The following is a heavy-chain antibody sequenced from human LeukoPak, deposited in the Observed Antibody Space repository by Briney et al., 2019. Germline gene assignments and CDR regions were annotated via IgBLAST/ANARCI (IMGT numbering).Heavy chain of an antibody. CDR3: ARTTNYYDSVYYFDY. D-gene: IGHD3-22*01. CDR2: IIPIFGTA. V-gene: IGHV1-69*13. CDR1: GGTFSSYA. J-gene: IGHJ4*02. Sequence: HRASVKVSCKASGGTFSSYAISWVRQAPGQGLEWMGGIIPIFGTANYAQKFQGRVTITADESTSTAYMELSSLRSEDTAVYYCARTTNYYDSVYYFDYWGQGTLVTVSS.